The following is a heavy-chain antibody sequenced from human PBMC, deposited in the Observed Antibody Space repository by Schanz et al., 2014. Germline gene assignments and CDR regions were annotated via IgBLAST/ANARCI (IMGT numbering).Heavy chain of an antibody. Sequence: DVQLVESGGGLVQSGGSLRLSCAASGFNFGDYYMTWVRQAPGKGLESVAKINPDGSGKYYVVSVEGRFTISRDNAKKSLDLHMNSLTXEDTAVYYCATENWWTXXKWGQGTLXXVSS. V-gene: IGHV3-7*01. D-gene: IGHD2-15*01. CDR1: GFNFGDYY. CDR3: ATENWWTXXK. J-gene: IGHJ4*02. CDR2: INPDGSGK.